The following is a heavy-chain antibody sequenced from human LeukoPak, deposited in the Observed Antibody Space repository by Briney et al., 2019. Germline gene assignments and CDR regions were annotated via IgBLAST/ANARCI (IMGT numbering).Heavy chain of an antibody. CDR2: INPSSGDT. D-gene: IGHD5-12*01. J-gene: IGHJ4*02. V-gene: IGHV1-2*02. CDR1: GYTFTAAYN. CDR3: ARGPRGTYDY. Sequence: ASLKVSCKASGYTFTAAYNIHWLRQVPGQGPEFMGWINPSSGDTRYAQKFQGRVTVTRDTVISTAYMGLSSLTSDDTAVYYCARGPRGTYDYWGQGTLVTVSS.